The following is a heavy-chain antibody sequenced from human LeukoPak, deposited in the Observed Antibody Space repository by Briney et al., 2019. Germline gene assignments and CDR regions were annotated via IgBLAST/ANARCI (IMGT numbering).Heavy chain of an antibody. CDR3: ARSYNYPMVRGVRGNYFDY. V-gene: IGHV3-74*01. J-gene: IGHJ4*02. CDR2: INTDGTNI. CDR1: GFTFSTSW. D-gene: IGHD3-10*01. Sequence: GGSLRLSCAASGFTFSTSWMHWVRQAPGKGLVWVSRINTDGTNIIYADSVKGRFTISRDNSKNTLYLQMNSLRAEDTAVYYCARSYNYPMVRGVRGNYFDYWGQGTLVTVSS.